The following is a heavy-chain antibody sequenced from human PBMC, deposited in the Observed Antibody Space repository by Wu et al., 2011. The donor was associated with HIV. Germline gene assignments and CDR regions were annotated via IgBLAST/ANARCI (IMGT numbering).Heavy chain of an antibody. CDR3: ARSGEAAAHYYYYLNI. CDR1: SAFSSYA. V-gene: IGHV1-69*05. J-gene: IGHJ6*03. D-gene: IGHD2-21*01. Sequence: PGSSVKVVLHGFWSAFSSYAISWVRQAPGQGLEWMGGIIPMFGTANYAQKFQGRVTISTDELTKTAYMELSSLRSDDTAVYYCARSGEAAAHYYYYLNIWGEGDHSHRLL. CDR2: IIPMFGTA.